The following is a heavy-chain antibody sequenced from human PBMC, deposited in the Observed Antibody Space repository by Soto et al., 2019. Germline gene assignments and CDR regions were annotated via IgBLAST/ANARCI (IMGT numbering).Heavy chain of an antibody. V-gene: IGHV1-2*02. CDR3: ARSLLDEYSSSWRSAYYGMDV. CDR2: INPNSGGT. CDR1: GFTFSAYY. J-gene: IGHJ6*02. D-gene: IGHD6-13*01. Sequence: QVQLVQSGAEVKKPGASVKVSCKASGFTFSAYYIYWVRQAPGQGLEWIGWINPNSGGTNNAQKFQGRVTMTRDTSTSTVYMELSALIPDDTAVYYCARSLLDEYSSSWRSAYYGMDVWGQGTTVTVS.